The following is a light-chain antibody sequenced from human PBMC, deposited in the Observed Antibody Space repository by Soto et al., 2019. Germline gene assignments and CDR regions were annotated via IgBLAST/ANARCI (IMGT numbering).Light chain of an antibody. Sequence: EIVITQSPATLSVSPGERATLSCRASQSISTNLVWYQHKPGQAPRLLIYGASTRATGIPARFSGSGSGTEFTLTINSLQSEDFTVYYCQQYDNWPPMYTFGQGTKVDIK. J-gene: IGKJ2*01. CDR1: QSISTN. CDR3: QQYDNWPPMYT. V-gene: IGKV3-15*01. CDR2: GAS.